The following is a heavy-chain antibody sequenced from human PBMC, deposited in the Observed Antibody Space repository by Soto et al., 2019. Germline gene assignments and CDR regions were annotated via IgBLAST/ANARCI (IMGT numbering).Heavy chain of an antibody. V-gene: IGHV1-69*12. CDR1: GGTFSSYA. Sequence: QVQLVQSGAEVKKPGSSVKVSCKASGGTFSSYAISWVRQAPGQGLEWMGGIIPIFGTANYAQKFQGRVTITADESPSTAYMELSSLRSEDTAVYYCAREAPGYGGNSDWFDPWGQGTLVTVSS. CDR2: IIPIFGTA. J-gene: IGHJ5*02. CDR3: AREAPGYGGNSDWFDP. D-gene: IGHD4-17*01.